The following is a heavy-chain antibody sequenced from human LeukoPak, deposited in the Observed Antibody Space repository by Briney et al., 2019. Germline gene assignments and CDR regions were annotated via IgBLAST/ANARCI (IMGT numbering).Heavy chain of an antibody. Sequence: PSETLSLTCTVSGGSISSSSYYWGWIRQPPGKGLEWFGSIYYSGSTYYNPSLKSRVTISVDTSKNQFSLKLSSVTAADTAVYYCAGGYDFWSGYRYYFDYWGQGTLVTVSS. CDR3: AGGYDFWSGYRYYFDY. D-gene: IGHD3-3*01. V-gene: IGHV4-39*01. CDR1: GGSISSSSYY. J-gene: IGHJ4*02. CDR2: IYYSGST.